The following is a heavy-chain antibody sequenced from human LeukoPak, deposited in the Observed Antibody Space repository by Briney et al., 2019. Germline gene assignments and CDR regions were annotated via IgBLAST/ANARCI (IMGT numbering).Heavy chain of an antibody. J-gene: IGHJ3*01. D-gene: IGHD2-15*01. CDR3: AHRHRGVASDI. CDR1: GFSFSSGGVG. CDR2: IYENDEK. V-gene: IGHV2-5*01. Sequence: SGPTLVNPTQTLTLTCNFSGFSFSSGGVGVGWTRQRPGGALEWLGVIYENDEKLYSSSLQNRLSITKDTSKSQVVLTMANMDPVDTATYYCAHRHRGVASDIWGQGTMVTVSS.